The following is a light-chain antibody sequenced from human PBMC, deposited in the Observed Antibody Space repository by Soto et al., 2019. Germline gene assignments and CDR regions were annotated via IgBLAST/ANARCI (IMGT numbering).Light chain of an antibody. J-gene: IGKJ2*01. CDR1: QSISSMY. CDR2: VAS. Sequence: ESMWTQSPGTLPLSPGERATLSCRASQSISSMYLTWYQHKPGQAPRLLIYVASIRATGIPDRFSGSGSGTDFTLTISRLEPEDSAVYYCQQFRSSPPAFTFGQGTKLEI. CDR3: QQFRSSPPAFT. V-gene: IGKV3-20*01.